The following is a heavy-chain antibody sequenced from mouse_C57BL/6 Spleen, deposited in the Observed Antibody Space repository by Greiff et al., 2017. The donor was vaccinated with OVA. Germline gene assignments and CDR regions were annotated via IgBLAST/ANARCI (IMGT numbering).Heavy chain of an antibody. CDR3: ARRDYDVSYWYFDV. CDR1: GYTFTSYT. J-gene: IGHJ1*03. Sequence: VQLQQSGAELARPGASVKMSCKASGYTFTSYTMHWVKQRPGQGLEWIGYINPSSGYTKYNQKFKDKATLTADKSSSTAYMQLSSLTSEDSAVYYCARRDYDVSYWYFDVWGTGTTVTVSS. V-gene: IGHV1-4*01. CDR2: INPSSGYT. D-gene: IGHD2-4*01.